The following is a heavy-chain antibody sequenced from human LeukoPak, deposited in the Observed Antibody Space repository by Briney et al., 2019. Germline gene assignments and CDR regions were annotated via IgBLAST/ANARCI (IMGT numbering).Heavy chain of an antibody. CDR3: AKSDTAMVDDAFDI. CDR1: GFTLSSSG. CDR2: ISWNSGSI. Sequence: GGSLRLSCAASGFTLSSSGMSWVRQAPGKGLEWVSGISWNSGSIGYADSVKGRFTISRDNAKNSLYLQMNSLRAEDTALYYCAKSDTAMVDDAFDIWGQGTMVTVSS. J-gene: IGHJ3*02. D-gene: IGHD5-18*01. V-gene: IGHV3-9*01.